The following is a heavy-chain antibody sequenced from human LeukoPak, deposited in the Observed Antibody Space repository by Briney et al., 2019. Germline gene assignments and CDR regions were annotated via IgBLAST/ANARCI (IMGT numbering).Heavy chain of an antibody. CDR2: ISSSSSTI. D-gene: IGHD3-22*01. J-gene: IGHJ4*02. CDR1: GFTFSSYW. CDR3: ARDNHDSSGYSSFDY. V-gene: IGHV3-48*02. Sequence: PGGSLRLSCAASGFTFSSYWMYWVRQAPGKGLEWVSYISSSSSTIYYADSVKGGFTISRDNAKNSLYLQMNSLRDEDTAVYYCARDNHDSSGYSSFDYWGQGTLVTVSS.